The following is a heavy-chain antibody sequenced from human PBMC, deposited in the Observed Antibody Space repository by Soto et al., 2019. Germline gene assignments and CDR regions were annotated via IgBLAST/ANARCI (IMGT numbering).Heavy chain of an antibody. J-gene: IGHJ4*02. CDR1: GFTLFNNY. CDR3: ARDLGGRFSSKLSFDY. V-gene: IGHV3-53*01. CDR2: LYGGGST. Sequence: GGSLRLSCAASGFTLFNNYMNWVRQPPGKGLEWVSVLYGGGSTFYADSVKGRFTISRDNSKNTLFLQMNSLRAEDTAVYFCARDLGGRFSSKLSFDYWGQGALVTVSS. D-gene: IGHD6-13*01.